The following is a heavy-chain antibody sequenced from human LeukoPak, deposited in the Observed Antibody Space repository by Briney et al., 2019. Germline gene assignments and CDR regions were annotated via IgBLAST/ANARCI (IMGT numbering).Heavy chain of an antibody. CDR3: ARVLDLSKRGLDAFDI. CDR1: GGSISSYF. Sequence: PSETLSLTCTVSGGSISSYFWSWIRQPPGKGLEWIGYVYYSGSTNYNPSLKSRVTISVDTSKKQFSLKLSSATAADTAVYYCARVLDLSKRGLDAFDIWGQGAMVTVSS. CDR2: VYYSGST. D-gene: IGHD3-16*01. J-gene: IGHJ3*02. V-gene: IGHV4-59*01.